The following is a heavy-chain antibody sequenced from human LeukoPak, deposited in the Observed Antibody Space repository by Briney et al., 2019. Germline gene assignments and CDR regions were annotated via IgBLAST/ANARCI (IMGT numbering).Heavy chain of an antibody. CDR3: ARVFPGGYSYGRNFDY. CDR2: ISAYNGNT. Sequence: GASVKVSCKASVYTFTSYGISWGRQAPGQGRGWMGWISAYNGNTNYAQKLQGRVTMTTDTSTSTAYMELRSLRYDATDVYYCARVFPGGYSYGRNFDYWGQGTLVTVSS. CDR1: VYTFTSYG. J-gene: IGHJ4*02. D-gene: IGHD5-18*01. V-gene: IGHV1-18*01.